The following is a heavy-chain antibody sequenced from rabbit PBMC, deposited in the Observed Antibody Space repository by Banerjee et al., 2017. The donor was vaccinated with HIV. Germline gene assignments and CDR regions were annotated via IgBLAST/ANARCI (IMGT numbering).Heavy chain of an antibody. CDR3: ARGAVSTIYSL. V-gene: IGHV1S45*01. D-gene: IGHD4-2*01. CDR1: GFSFSSSYW. CDR2: IGTGSGNT. J-gene: IGHJ4*01. Sequence: QEQLEESGGDLVKPEGSLTLTCTASGFSFSSSYWICWVRQAPGKGLEWIGCIGTGSGNTYYASWAKGRFTISKTSSTTVTLQMTSLTAADTATYFCARGAVSTIYSLWGPGTLVTVS.